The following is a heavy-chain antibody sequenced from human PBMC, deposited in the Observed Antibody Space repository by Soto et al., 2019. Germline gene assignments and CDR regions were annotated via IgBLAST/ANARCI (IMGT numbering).Heavy chain of an antibody. V-gene: IGHV1-18*01. D-gene: IGHD3-3*01. Sequence: QVQLVQSGAEVKKPGASVKVSCKASGYTFTSYGISWVRQAPGQGLEWMEWISAYNGNTNYAQKLQGRVTMTTDTATCTAFMQLRSLRSDDPGVYYCASDECGWGITIFGVVCWESDYWGQGTLVTVSS. CDR2: ISAYNGNT. J-gene: IGHJ4*02. CDR1: GYTFTSYG. CDR3: ASDECGWGITIFGVVCWESDY.